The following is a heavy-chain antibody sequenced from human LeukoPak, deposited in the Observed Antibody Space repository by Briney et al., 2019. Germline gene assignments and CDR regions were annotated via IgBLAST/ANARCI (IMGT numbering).Heavy chain of an antibody. D-gene: IGHD3-3*01. CDR1: GYTFTSYD. J-gene: IGHJ6*02. V-gene: IGHV1-8*01. CDR2: MNPNSGNT. CDR3: ARIPLLYDFWSGYYPYGMDV. Sequence: ASVKVFCKASGYTFTSYDINWVRQATGQGLEWMGWMNPNSGNTGYAQKFQGRVTMTRNTSISTAYMELSSLRSEDTAVYYCARIPLLYDFWSGYYPYGMDVWGQGTTVTVSS.